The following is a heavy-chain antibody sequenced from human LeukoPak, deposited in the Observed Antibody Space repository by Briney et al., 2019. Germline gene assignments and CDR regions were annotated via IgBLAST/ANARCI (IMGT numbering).Heavy chain of an antibody. Sequence: SETLSLTCTASGGSISSYYWSWIRQPPGKGLEWIGYIYYSGSTNYKPSLKSRVTMSVDTSKSQFSLRLTSVTAADSAVYYCARDSGYHDSSGYRAFDIWGQGTVVPVSS. J-gene: IGHJ3*02. V-gene: IGHV4-59*01. D-gene: IGHD3-22*01. CDR1: GGSISSYY. CDR3: ARDSGYHDSSGYRAFDI. CDR2: IYYSGST.